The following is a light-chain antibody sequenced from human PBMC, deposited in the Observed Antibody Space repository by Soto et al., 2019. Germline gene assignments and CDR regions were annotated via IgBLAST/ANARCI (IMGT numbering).Light chain of an antibody. CDR1: SSVIGSYNL. Sequence: QSVLTQPASVSGSPRQSITISCTGTSSVIGSYNLVSWYQKHPDKAPKLIIYEVSERPSGVSNRFSGSKFGNTASLTISGLRAEDEADYYCCSHAGSRTFVFGTGTKVTVL. CDR2: EVS. V-gene: IGLV2-23*02. J-gene: IGLJ1*01. CDR3: CSHAGSRTFV.